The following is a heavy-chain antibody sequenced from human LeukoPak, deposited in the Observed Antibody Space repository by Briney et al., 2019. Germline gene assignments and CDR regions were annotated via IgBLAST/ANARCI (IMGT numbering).Heavy chain of an antibody. CDR2: ISSSSSYI. CDR3: ARDKGRGYDPFDY. D-gene: IGHD3-16*01. Sequence: PGGSLRLSCAASGFTFSSYSMNWVRQAPGKGLEWVSSISSSSSYIYYADSVKGRFTISRDNAKNSLYLQMNSLRAEDTAVYYCARDKGRGYDPFDYWGQGTLVTVSS. CDR1: GFTFSSYS. V-gene: IGHV3-21*01. J-gene: IGHJ4*02.